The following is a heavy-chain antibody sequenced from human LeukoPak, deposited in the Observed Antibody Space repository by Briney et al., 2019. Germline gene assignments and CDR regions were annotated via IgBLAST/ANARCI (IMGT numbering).Heavy chain of an antibody. CDR1: GGSISSSSYY. Sequence: SETLSLTCTVSGGSISSSSYYWGWIRQPPGKGLEWIGSIYYSGSTYYNPSLKSRVTISVDTSKNQFSLKLSSVTAADTAVYYCARHDVYGSGSYLDMDVWGKGTTVTVSS. V-gene: IGHV4-39*01. CDR3: ARHDVYGSGSYLDMDV. CDR2: IYYSGST. D-gene: IGHD3-10*01. J-gene: IGHJ6*03.